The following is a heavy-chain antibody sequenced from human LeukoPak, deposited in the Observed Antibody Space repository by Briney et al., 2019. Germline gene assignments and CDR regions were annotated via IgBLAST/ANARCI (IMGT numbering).Heavy chain of an antibody. CDR1: GYRFITFG. Sequence: ASVKVSCKTSGYRFITFGINWVRQAPGQGLEWMGWISAYNGNTNYAQKLQGRVTMTTDTSTSTAYMELRSLRSDDTAVYYCARHRGYSLDLKGGFDYWGQGTLVTVSS. J-gene: IGHJ4*02. D-gene: IGHD5-18*01. V-gene: IGHV1-18*01. CDR2: ISAYNGNT. CDR3: ARHRGYSLDLKGGFDY.